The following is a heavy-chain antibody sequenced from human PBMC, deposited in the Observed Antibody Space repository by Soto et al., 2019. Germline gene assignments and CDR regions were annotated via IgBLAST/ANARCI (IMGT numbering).Heavy chain of an antibody. Sequence: GGSLRLSCAASGFTFSSYGLHWVRRAPGKGLEEVAGISYDGSNNYYADSVKSRFTISRDNSKNTLYLQMNSLRAEDTAVYYCAKVNVTITPHYGMDVWGQGTTVTVSS. CDR3: AKVNVTITPHYGMDV. CDR1: GFTFSSYG. CDR2: ISYDGSNN. J-gene: IGHJ6*02. V-gene: IGHV3-30*18. D-gene: IGHD3-10*01.